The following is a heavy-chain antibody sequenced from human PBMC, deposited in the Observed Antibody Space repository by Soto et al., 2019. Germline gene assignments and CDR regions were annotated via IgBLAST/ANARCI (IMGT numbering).Heavy chain of an antibody. J-gene: IGHJ4*02. CDR2: IRNSGGFT. CDR1: GFTFNNYA. Sequence: VQLLESGGGLVQPGGSLRLSCAASGFTFNNYAMNWVRQAPGKGLEWVSAIRNSGGFTYYADSVKGRFTISRDNSKNTLYLHMTSLRAEDTALYYGAKDYVGTKGPYFFAYWGQGTLVTVSS. D-gene: IGHD3-10*01. V-gene: IGHV3-23*01. CDR3: AKDYVGTKGPYFFAY.